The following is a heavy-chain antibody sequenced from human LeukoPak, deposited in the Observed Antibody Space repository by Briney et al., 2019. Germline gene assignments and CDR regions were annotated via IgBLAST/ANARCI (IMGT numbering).Heavy chain of an antibody. V-gene: IGHV3-20*04. CDR1: GFTFDDYG. CDR3: ARGRYSGYDRTYYFDD. D-gene: IGHD5-12*01. J-gene: IGHJ4*02. Sequence: PGGSLRLSCAASGFTFDDYGMSWVRQAPGKGLEWVSGINWNGGSTGYADSVKGRFTISRDNAKNSLYLQMISLRAEDTAVYYCARGRYSGYDRTYYFDDWGQGTLVTVSS. CDR2: INWNGGST.